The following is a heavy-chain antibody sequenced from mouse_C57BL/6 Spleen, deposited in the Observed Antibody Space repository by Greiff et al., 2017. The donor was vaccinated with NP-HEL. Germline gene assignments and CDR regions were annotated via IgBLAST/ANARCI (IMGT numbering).Heavy chain of an antibody. CDR3: ASPIYYGNYDWYFDV. D-gene: IGHD2-1*01. CDR1: GYTFTSYW. V-gene: IGHV1-52*01. Sequence: VQLQQPGAELVRPGSSVKLSCKASGYTFTSYWMHWVKQRPIQGLEWIGNIDPSDSETHYNQKFKDKATLTVDKSSSTAYMQLSSLTSEDSAVYYCASPIYYGNYDWYFDVWGTGTTVTVSS. CDR2: IDPSDSET. J-gene: IGHJ1*03.